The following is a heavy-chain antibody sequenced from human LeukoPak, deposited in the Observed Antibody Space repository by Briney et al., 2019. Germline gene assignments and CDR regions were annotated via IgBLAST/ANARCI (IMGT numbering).Heavy chain of an antibody. CDR3: AREKMTSITTIDY. D-gene: IGHD4-11*01. V-gene: IGHV4-4*07. Sequence: SDTLSLTCSVSGDSISTYYWPWIRQPAGKGLEWIGRIYISGTPNYNPSLRGRVTMSIDTSMNQFSLKLTSVTAADTAVYYCAREKMTSITTIDYWGQGTLVTVSS. CDR2: IYISGTP. J-gene: IGHJ4*02. CDR1: GDSISTYY.